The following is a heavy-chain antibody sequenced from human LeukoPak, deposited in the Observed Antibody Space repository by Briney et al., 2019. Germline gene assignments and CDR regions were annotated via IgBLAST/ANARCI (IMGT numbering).Heavy chain of an antibody. Sequence: GGSLRLSCVASGFTLNNYWMSWVRQAPGKGLEWVANIKHDGGEKHYLDSVTGRFTISRDNAKNSLYLQMNSLRAEDTAVYYCARDRSSGWSPGFGYWGQGTLVTVSS. CDR3: ARDRSSGWSPGFGY. CDR1: GFTLNNYW. D-gene: IGHD6-19*01. CDR2: IKHDGGEK. V-gene: IGHV3-7*01. J-gene: IGHJ4*02.